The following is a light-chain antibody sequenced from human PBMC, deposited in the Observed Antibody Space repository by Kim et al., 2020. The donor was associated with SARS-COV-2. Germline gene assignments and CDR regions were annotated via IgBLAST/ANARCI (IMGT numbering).Light chain of an antibody. CDR1: QSISSW. CDR2: DAS. J-gene: IGKJ1*01. Sequence: DIQMTQSPSTLSAYVGDRVTITCRASQSISSWLAWYQQKPGKAPKFLIYDASTLESGVPSRFSGSGSGTEFTLTISSLQPDDFATYYCQQYNSYSRTFGQGTKVDIK. V-gene: IGKV1-5*01. CDR3: QQYNSYSRT.